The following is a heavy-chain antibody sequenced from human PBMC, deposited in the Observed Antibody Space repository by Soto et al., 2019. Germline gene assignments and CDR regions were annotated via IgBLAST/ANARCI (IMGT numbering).Heavy chain of an antibody. CDR1: GGSITNTSYY. Sequence: QLQLQESGPGLVKPSETLSLTCTVSGGSITNTSYYWGWIRQPPGKGLEWMGSIYYSGTTYNNPSLRIRVCSSLGTSKNQFYWPLSSVAAAANSVYYCAVRLLTEYGEGHLYYFASGGKGPLVT. V-gene: IGHV4-39*01. D-gene: IGHD6-6*01. CDR2: IYYSGTT. J-gene: IGHJ4*02. CDR3: AVRLLTEYGEGHLYYFAS.